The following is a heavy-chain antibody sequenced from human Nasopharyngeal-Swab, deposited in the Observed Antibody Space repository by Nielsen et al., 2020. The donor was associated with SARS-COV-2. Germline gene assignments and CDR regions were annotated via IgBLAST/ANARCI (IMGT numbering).Heavy chain of an antibody. V-gene: IGHV1-8*01. CDR3: ARGHRGYSGYDYYYYYMDV. CDR2: MNPNSGNT. D-gene: IGHD5-12*01. Sequence: WVRQAPGQGLEWMGWMNPNSGNTGYAQKFQGRVTMTRNTSISTAYMELSSLRSEDTAVYYCARGHRGYSGYDYYYYYMDVWGKGTTVTVPS. J-gene: IGHJ6*03.